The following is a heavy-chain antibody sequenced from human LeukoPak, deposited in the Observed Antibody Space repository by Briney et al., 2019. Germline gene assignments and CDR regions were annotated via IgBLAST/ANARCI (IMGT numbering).Heavy chain of an antibody. Sequence: PSQTLSLTCAVSGGSISSGGYSWSWIRQPPGKGLVWIGYIYHSGSTYYNPSLKSRVTISVDRSKNQFSLKLSSVTAADTAVYYCARVLVRGAIDYWGQGTLVTVSS. CDR2: IYHSGST. CDR1: GGSISSGGYS. V-gene: IGHV4-30-2*01. D-gene: IGHD3-10*01. J-gene: IGHJ4*02. CDR3: ARVLVRGAIDY.